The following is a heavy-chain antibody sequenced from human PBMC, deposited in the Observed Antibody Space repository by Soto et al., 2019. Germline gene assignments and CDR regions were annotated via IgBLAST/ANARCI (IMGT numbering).Heavy chain of an antibody. J-gene: IGHJ2*01. CDR1: GFSLSTSGVA. Sequence: QITLKESGPELVKPTQTLTLTCTFSGFSLSTSGVAVGWIRQPPGKALEWLSLIYWDDDKRYSPSLKSRLTITKDTSKNQVVLTMTNMDPVDTATYYCVHQECNNTNFYFDLWGRGTLVTVSS. D-gene: IGHD4-4*01. CDR3: VHQECNNTNFYFDL. V-gene: IGHV2-5*02. CDR2: IYWDDDK.